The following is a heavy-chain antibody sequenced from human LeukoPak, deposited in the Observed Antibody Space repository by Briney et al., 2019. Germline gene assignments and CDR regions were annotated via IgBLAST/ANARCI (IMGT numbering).Heavy chain of an antibody. D-gene: IGHD4-17*01. CDR1: GGSISSSSYY. V-gene: IGHV4-61*05. Sequence: SETLSLACTVSGGSISSSSYYWSWIRQPPGKGLEWIGYIYYSGSTNYNPSLKSRVTISVDTSKNQFSLKLSSVTAADTAVYYCAGKGATVTSSVSWFDPWGQGTLVTVSS. J-gene: IGHJ5*02. CDR2: IYYSGST. CDR3: AGKGATVTSSVSWFDP.